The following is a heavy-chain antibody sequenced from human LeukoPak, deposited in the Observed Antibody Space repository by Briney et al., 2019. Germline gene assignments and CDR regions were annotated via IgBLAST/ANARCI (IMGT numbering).Heavy chain of an antibody. D-gene: IGHD2-2*01. CDR3: ATQDCSSTSCYADVGGIDY. J-gene: IGHJ4*02. CDR2: IYYSGST. V-gene: IGHV4-39*07. Sequence: SETLSLTCIVSGGSISSGTYYWGWIRQPPGKGLEWIGSIYYSGSTYYNPSLKSRVTMSVDTSKNQFSLKLSSVTAVDTAVYYCATQDCSSTSCYADVGGIDYWGQGTLVTVSS. CDR1: GGSISSGTYY.